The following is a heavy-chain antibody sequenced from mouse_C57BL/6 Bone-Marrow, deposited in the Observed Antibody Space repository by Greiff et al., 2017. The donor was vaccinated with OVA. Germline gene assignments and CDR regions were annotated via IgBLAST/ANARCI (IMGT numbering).Heavy chain of an antibody. Sequence: EVKLMESGGGLVQPGGSLKLSCAASGFTFSDYYMYWVRQTPEKRLEWVAYISNGGGSTYYPDTVKGRFTISRDNAKNTLYLQMSRLKSEDTAMYYCARATVAPGAYWGQGTLVTVSA. V-gene: IGHV5-12*01. CDR3: ARATVAPGAY. J-gene: IGHJ3*01. CDR2: ISNGGGST. D-gene: IGHD1-1*01. CDR1: GFTFSDYY.